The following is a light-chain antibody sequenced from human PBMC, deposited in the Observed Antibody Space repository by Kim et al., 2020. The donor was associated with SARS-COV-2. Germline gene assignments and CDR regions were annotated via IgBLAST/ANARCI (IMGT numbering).Light chain of an antibody. CDR1: QSVSSSS. J-gene: IGKJ5*01. Sequence: PGERATLSCRASQSVSSSSLAWYQQKPGQAPRLLIYAASSRATGIPDRFSGSGSGTDFTLTISRLEPEDFATYYCQQYGTSPPVTFGQGTRLEIK. CDR2: AAS. CDR3: QQYGTSPPVT. V-gene: IGKV3-20*01.